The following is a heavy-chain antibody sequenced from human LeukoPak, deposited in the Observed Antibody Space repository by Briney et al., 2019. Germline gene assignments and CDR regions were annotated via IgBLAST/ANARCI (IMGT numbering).Heavy chain of an antibody. J-gene: IGHJ3*02. CDR1: GGSISSYY. CDR3: AGAYSYDDDAFDI. CDR2: IYTSGST. V-gene: IGHV4-4*09. D-gene: IGHD5-18*01. Sequence: SETLSLTCTVSGGSISSYYWSWIRQPPGKGLEWIGYIYTSGSTNYNPSLKSRVTISVDTSKNQFSLKLSSVTAADTAVYYCAGAYSYDDDAFDIWGQGTMVTVSS.